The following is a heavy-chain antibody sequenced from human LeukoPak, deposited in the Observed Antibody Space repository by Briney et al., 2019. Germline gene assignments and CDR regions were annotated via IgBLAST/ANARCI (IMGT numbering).Heavy chain of an antibody. CDR3: ARGKGENVLLWFGDPPGGYFDY. D-gene: IGHD3-10*01. CDR1: GGSISSSNW. V-gene: IGHV4-4*02. Sequence: SETLSLTCAVSGGSISSSNWWSWVRQPPGKGLEWIGEIYHSGSTNYNPSLKSRVTISVDKSKNQFSLKLSSVTAADTAVYYCARGKGENVLLWFGDPPGGYFDYWGQGTLVTVSS. J-gene: IGHJ4*02. CDR2: IYHSGST.